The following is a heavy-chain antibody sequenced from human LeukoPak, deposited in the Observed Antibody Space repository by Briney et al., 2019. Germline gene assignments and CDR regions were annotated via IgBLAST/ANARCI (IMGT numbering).Heavy chain of an antibody. CDR2: ISAYNGNT. V-gene: IGHV1-18*01. D-gene: IGHD3-3*01. J-gene: IGHJ4*02. CDR1: GHTFTSYG. Sequence: ASVKVSCKASGHTFTSYGISWVRQAPGQGLEWMGWISAYNGNTNYAQKLQGRVTMTTDTSTSTAYMELRSLRSDDTAVYYCARLYDFWSGSNQHVGGNYDYWGQGTLVTVSS. CDR3: ARLYDFWSGSNQHVGGNYDY.